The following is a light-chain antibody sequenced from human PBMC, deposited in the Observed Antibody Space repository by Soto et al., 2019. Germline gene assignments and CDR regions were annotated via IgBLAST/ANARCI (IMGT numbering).Light chain of an antibody. CDR3: MSFTSSNTYV. J-gene: IGLJ1*01. Sequence: QPVLTQPASVSGSPGQSITISCTGTSSDVGAYNLVSWYQHYPDKAPKVVIYDVANRPSGVSYRFSASKSGNTASLTISGLQAEDEADYYCMSFTSSNTYVFGTGTKVTVL. V-gene: IGLV2-14*03. CDR2: DVA. CDR1: SSDVGAYNL.